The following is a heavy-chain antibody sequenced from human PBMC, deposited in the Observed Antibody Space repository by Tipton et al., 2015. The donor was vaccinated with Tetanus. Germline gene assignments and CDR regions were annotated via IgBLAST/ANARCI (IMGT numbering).Heavy chain of an antibody. J-gene: IGHJ4*02. V-gene: IGHV3-48*02. CDR1: GLTFSDYT. Sequence: SLRLSCAASGLTFSDYTMNWVRQAPGKGLEWVSYISASGTIIFHADSVRGRFTVSRDNAKGSLYLQMNSLRDEDTAVYFCACHRHSNWFDYWGQGTLVTVSS. CDR3: ACHRHSNWFDY. D-gene: IGHD6-13*01. CDR2: ISASGTII.